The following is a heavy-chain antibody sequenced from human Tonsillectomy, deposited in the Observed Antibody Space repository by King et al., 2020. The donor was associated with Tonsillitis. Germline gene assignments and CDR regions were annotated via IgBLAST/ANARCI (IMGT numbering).Heavy chain of an antibody. Sequence: QLVQSGAEVKKPGDSVKVSCKASGYTFTGYYMHWVRQAPGQGLEWMGWINPNSGGTNYAQKFQGRVTMTRDTSISTAYMELSRLRSDDTAVYYCAGGDTVVTPPTTSDSWGQGTLVTVSS. CDR3: AGGDTVVTPPTTSDS. CDR1: GYTFTGYY. V-gene: IGHV1-2*02. J-gene: IGHJ4*02. D-gene: IGHD4-23*01. CDR2: INPNSGGT.